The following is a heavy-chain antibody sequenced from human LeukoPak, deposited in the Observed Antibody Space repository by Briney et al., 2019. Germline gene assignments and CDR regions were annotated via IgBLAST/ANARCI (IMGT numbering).Heavy chain of an antibody. J-gene: IGHJ4*02. CDR3: ARSLGGNYYDSSGYYRYYFDY. V-gene: IGHV4-39*07. CDR2: IYYSGST. D-gene: IGHD3-22*01. CDR1: GGSISSSSYY. Sequence: SETLSLTCTVSGGSISSSSYYWGWIRQPPGKGLEWIGSIYYSGSTYYNPSLKSRVTISVDTSKNQFSLKLSSVTAADTAVYYCARSLGGNYYDSSGYYRYYFDYWGQGTLVTVSS.